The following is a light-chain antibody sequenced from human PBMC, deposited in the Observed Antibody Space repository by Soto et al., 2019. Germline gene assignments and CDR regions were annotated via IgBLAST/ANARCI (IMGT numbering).Light chain of an antibody. CDR1: SSDIGGSNS. CDR2: DVS. V-gene: IGLV2-14*01. J-gene: IGLJ3*02. Sequence: QSALTQPASVSGSPGQTIIISCTGTSSDIGGSNSVSWYQQHPDRAPKLILFDVSHRPSKIPDRFSGSQSGTTAFLTISGLQAVDEADYYCSSSSTSGTLVVFSGGTKLTVL. CDR3: SSSSTSGTLVV.